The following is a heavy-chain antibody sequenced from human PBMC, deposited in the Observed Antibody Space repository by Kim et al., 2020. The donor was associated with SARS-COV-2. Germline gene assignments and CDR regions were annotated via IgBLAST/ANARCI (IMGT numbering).Heavy chain of an antibody. CDR1: GFTFSNAW. D-gene: IGHD3-22*01. CDR2: IKSKTDGGTT. V-gene: IGHV3-15*01. CDR3: TTDEFKYYYDSSAYRLGAFDI. Sequence: GGSLRLSCAASGFTFSNAWMSWVRQAPGKGLEWVGRIKSKTDGGTTDYAAPVKGRFTISRDDSKNTLYLQMNSLKTEDTAVYYCTTDEFKYYYDSSAYRLGAFDIWGQGTMVTVSS. J-gene: IGHJ3*02.